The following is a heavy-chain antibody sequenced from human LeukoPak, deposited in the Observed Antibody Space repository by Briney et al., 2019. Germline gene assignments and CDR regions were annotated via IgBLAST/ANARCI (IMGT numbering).Heavy chain of an antibody. D-gene: IGHD3-16*02. CDR2: IYTSGST. Sequence: SETLSLTCTVSGGSISSYYWGWIRQPAGKGLEWIGRIYTSGSTNYNPSLKSRVTMSVDTSKNQFSLKLSSVTAADTAVYYCARGKEKYDYVWGSYRPHNWFDPWGQGTLVTVSS. J-gene: IGHJ5*02. CDR1: GGSISSYY. V-gene: IGHV4-4*07. CDR3: ARGKEKYDYVWGSYRPHNWFDP.